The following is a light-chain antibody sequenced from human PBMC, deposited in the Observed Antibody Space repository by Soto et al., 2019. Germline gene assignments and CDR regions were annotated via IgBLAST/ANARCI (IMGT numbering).Light chain of an antibody. CDR1: SSDVGGYNY. CDR2: DVN. CDR3: CSYAGIYTLV. Sequence: QSALTQPRSVSGSPGQSVTISCTGTSSDVGGYNYVSWYQQHPGKAPKLMIYDVNKRPSGVPDRFSGSKSGNTASLTISGLQAEDAADYYCCSYAGIYTLVFGGGTKLTVL. J-gene: IGLJ2*01. V-gene: IGLV2-11*01.